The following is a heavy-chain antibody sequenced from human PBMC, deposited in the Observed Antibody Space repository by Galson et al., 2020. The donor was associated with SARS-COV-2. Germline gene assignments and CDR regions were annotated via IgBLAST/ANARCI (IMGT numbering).Heavy chain of an antibody. CDR3: AKSPPIVVVPAAVPLDY. J-gene: IGHJ4*02. Sequence: GGSLRLSCAASGFTFSSYGMHWVRQAPGKGLEWVAVISYDGSNIYYADSVKGRFTISRDNSKNTLYLQMNSLRAEDTAVYYCAKSPPIVVVPAAVPLDYWGQGTLVTVSS. V-gene: IGHV3-30*18. D-gene: IGHD2-2*01. CDR1: GFTFSSYG. CDR2: ISYDGSNI.